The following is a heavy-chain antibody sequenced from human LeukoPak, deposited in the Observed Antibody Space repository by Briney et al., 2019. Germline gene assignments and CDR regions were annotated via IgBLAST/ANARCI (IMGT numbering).Heavy chain of an antibody. J-gene: IGHJ3*02. V-gene: IGHV4-39*07. Sequence: SETLSLTCTVSGGSIRSSSYYWGWIRQPPGKGLEWIGSIYYSGITYYNPSLKSRLTISVDTSKNQFSLKLSSVTAADTAVYYCARLKPESPEASGDIDDAFDIWGQGTMVTVSS. CDR2: IYYSGIT. CDR3: ARLKPESPEASGDIDDAFDI. CDR1: GGSIRSSSYY. D-gene: IGHD2-15*01.